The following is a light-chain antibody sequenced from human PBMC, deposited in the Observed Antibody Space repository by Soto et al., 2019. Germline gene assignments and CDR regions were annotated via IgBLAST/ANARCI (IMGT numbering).Light chain of an antibody. Sequence: IVLTQSPGSLSLSPGERATLSCRASQTVTYNFLAWYQHKPGQPPRLLIYDASTRATAVPVRFSGSGSGTDFTLTIRSLEPEDFAVYYCQQYDSSPYAFGQGTKLEVK. CDR3: QQYDSSPYA. J-gene: IGKJ2*01. V-gene: IGKV3-20*01. CDR2: DAS. CDR1: QTVTYNF.